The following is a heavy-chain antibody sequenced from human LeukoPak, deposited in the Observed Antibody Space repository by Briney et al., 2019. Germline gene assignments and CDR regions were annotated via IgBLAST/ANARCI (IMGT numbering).Heavy chain of an antibody. V-gene: IGHV4-4*07. CDR1: GGSISNYY. CDR2: IYASGST. J-gene: IGHJ3*02. Sequence: PSETLSLTCTGSGGSISNYYWSWIRQPAGKGLEWIGRIYASGSTNYNPSLKSRVTMSVDTSKNQFSPKLSSVTAADTAVYFCARPYSSNWYGAFDIWGQGTMVTVSS. D-gene: IGHD6-13*01. CDR3: ARPYSSNWYGAFDI.